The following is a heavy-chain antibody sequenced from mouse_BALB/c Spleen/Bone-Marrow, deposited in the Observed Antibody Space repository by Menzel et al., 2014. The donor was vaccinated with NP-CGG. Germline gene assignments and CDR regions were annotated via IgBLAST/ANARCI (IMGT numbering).Heavy chain of an antibody. CDR3: ARDYDYGCAY. D-gene: IGHD2-4*01. V-gene: IGHV1-18*01. Sequence: VQLQQSGPVLVKPGASVKISCKASGYSFXDYYMHWVQQRHGKSLEWIGRVNPNNGGTNYNQKFKGKAIFTVDKSSSTAYMELRSLTSEDSAVYFCARDYDYGCAYWGQGTLVTVSA. CDR1: GYSFXDYY. CDR2: VNPNNGGT. J-gene: IGHJ3*01.